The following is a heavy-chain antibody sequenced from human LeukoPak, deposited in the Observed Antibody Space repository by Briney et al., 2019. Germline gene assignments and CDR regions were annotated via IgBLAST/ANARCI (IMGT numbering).Heavy chain of an antibody. Sequence: GGSLRLSCAASGFTFSSYGMHWVRQAPCKGLEWVAVISYDGSNKYYADSVKGRFTISRDNSKNTLYLQMNSLRAEDTAVYYCAKDPNYYGSDGGYYYMDVWGKGTTVTVSS. V-gene: IGHV3-30*18. D-gene: IGHD3-10*01. J-gene: IGHJ6*03. CDR1: GFTFSSYG. CDR3: AKDPNYYGSDGGYYYMDV. CDR2: ISYDGSNK.